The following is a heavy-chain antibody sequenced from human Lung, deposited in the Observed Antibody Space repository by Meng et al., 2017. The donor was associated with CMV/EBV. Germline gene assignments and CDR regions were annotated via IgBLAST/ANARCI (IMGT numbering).Heavy chain of an antibody. CDR2: IYHSGST. J-gene: IGHJ4*02. CDR1: GGSISSSNW. CDR3: ASFPPPGKQWLVTDY. V-gene: IGHV4-4*02. D-gene: IGHD6-19*01. Sequence: QVQLQESGPILVKPSGTLSPTCAVSGGSISSSNWWSWVRQPPGKGLEWIGEIYHSGSTNYNPSLKSRVTISVDKSKNQFSLKLSSVTAADTAVYYCASFPPPGKQWLVTDYWGQGTLVTVSS.